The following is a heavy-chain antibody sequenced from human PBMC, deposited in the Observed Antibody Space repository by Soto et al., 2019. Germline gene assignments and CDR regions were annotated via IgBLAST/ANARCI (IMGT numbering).Heavy chain of an antibody. CDR3: ARGQSFYDWLHH. V-gene: IGHV4-4*07. D-gene: IGHD1-26*01. J-gene: IGHJ5*02. CDR1: GVSMTSYY. Sequence: SETLSLTCTVSGVSMTSYYWAWIRQPAGKGLEWIGLVYSSGGTHYNPSLKSRVTISLDTSKNQFSLRLLSVTDADTAVYFCARGQSFYDWLHHWGKGTLVTVS. CDR2: VYSSGGT.